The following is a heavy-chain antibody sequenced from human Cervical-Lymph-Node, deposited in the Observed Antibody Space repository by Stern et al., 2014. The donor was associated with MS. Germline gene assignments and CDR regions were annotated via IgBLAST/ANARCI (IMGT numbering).Heavy chain of an antibody. J-gene: IGHJ6*02. CDR2: ISYDGSNQ. V-gene: IGHV3-30*18. CDR3: ANDLGPGGVSYYYGMDV. CDR1: GFTFRNYA. Sequence: QVQLVESGGRVVKPGRALRLSCEASGFTFRNYAMHWVRQAPGKGLEWVSVISYDGSNQYYLDSVKGRFTVSRDNSQNTLYLQMNSLRAEDSAVYYCANDLGPGGVSYYYGMDVWGQGTTVTVSS. D-gene: IGHD2-8*02.